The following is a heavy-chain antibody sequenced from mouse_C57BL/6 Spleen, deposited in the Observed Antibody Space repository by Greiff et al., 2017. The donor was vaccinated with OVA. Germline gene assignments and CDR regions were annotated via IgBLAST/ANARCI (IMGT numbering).Heavy chain of an antibody. CDR1: GYSITSGYD. CDR2: ISYSGST. Sequence: EVKVVESGPGMVKPSQSLSLTCTVTGYSITSGYDWHWIRHFPGNKLEWMGYISYSGSTNYNPSLKSRISITHDTSKNHFFLKLNSVTTEDTATYYCATSYYDYAWFAYWGQGTLVTVSA. CDR3: ATSYYDYAWFAY. D-gene: IGHD2-4*01. J-gene: IGHJ3*01. V-gene: IGHV3-1*01.